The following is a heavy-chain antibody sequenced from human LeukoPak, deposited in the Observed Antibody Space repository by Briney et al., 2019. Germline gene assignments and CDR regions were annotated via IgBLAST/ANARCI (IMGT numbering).Heavy chain of an antibody. V-gene: IGHV1-2*02. Sequence: ASVKVSCKASGYTSITYYMHSVRQGLRRGRERMGWIYPKNGVTNYAQKFQGRVTMTRDTSIGIDYMEMSRLRPDDTAVYYCVRENWYYDYWGQGTLVTVSS. CDR1: GYTSITYY. D-gene: IGHD1-7*01. CDR3: VRENWYYDY. CDR2: IYPKNGVT. J-gene: IGHJ4*02.